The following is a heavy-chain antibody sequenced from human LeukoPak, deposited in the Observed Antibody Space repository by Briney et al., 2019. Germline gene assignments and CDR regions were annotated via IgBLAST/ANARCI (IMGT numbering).Heavy chain of an antibody. CDR1: GFTFSSYW. V-gene: IGHV3-7*01. J-gene: IGHJ4*02. D-gene: IGHD5-18*01. CDR3: ARVNTAMIAAIDY. Sequence: GGSLRLSCAASGFTFSSYWMSWVRQAPGKGLGWVANIKQDGSEKYYVDSVKGRFTISRDNAKNSLYLQMNSLRAEDTAVYYCARVNTAMIAAIDYWGQGTLVTVSS. CDR2: IKQDGSEK.